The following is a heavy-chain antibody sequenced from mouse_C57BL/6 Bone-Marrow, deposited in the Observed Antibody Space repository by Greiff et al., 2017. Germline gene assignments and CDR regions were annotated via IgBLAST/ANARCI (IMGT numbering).Heavy chain of an antibody. V-gene: IGHV1-55*01. CDR2: IYPGSGST. CDR1: GYTFTSYW. CDR3: ARPDSSGYRVYFGY. D-gene: IGHD3-2*02. Sequence: VQLHQPGAELVKPGASVTMSCKASGYTFTSYWITWVKQRPGQGLEWIGDIYPGSGSTNYNEKFKSKATLTVDTSSSTAYMQLSSLTSEDSAVYYCARPDSSGYRVYFGYWGQGTTLTVSS. J-gene: IGHJ2*01.